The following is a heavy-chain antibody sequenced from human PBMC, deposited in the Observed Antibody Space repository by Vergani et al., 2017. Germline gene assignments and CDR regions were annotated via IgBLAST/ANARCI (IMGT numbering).Heavy chain of an antibody. V-gene: IGHV3-30-3*01. CDR2: ISYDGSNK. CDR3: AREDSSSWAWFDP. J-gene: IGHJ5*02. CDR1: GFTLGDYA. Sequence: VHLVESGGGLVQPGRSLRLSCSGSGFTLGDYAMTWVRQAPGKGLEWVAVISYDGSNKYYADSVKGRFTISRDNSKNTLYLQMNSLRAEDTAVYYCAREDSSSWAWFDPWGQGTLVTVSS. D-gene: IGHD6-13*01.